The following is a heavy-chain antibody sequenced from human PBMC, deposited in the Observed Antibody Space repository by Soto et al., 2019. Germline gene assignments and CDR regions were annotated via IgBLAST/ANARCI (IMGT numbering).Heavy chain of an antibody. CDR2: IKEDGSQQ. CDR3: ARDGRYCTWSDCRGDAFDV. CDR1: GFSFSSHW. V-gene: IGHV3-7*01. Sequence: EVKLVESGGGLVQPGGSLRLSCAASGFSFSSHWMTWVRQTPGKGLEWVANIKEDGSQQYYVESVKGRFTIFSDNADTSLSLQMNSLRVEDTAVYYCARDGRYCTWSDCRGDAFDVWGQGTVVTVSS. D-gene: IGHD2-8*01. J-gene: IGHJ3*01.